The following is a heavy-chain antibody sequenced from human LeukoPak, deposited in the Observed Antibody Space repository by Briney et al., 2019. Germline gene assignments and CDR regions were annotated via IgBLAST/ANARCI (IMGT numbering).Heavy chain of an antibody. CDR2: MNPNSGNT. V-gene: IGHV1-8*03. CDR1: GYTFTSYD. CDR3: ASASGAVEMATISAYYYYYMDV. J-gene: IGHJ6*03. D-gene: IGHD5-24*01. Sequence: ASVKVSCKASGYTFTSYDINWVRQATGQGLEWLGWMNPNSGNTGYAQKFQGRVTITRNTSISTAYMELSSLRSEDTAVYYCASASGAVEMATISAYYYYYMDVWGKGTTVTVSS.